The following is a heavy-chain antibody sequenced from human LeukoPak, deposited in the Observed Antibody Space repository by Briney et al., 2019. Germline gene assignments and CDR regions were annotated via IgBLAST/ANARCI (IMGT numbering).Heavy chain of an antibody. CDR3: AKGPYDSSGYYIDY. V-gene: IGHV3-23*01. D-gene: IGHD3-22*01. CDR2: ISGSGGST. J-gene: IGHJ4*02. CDR1: GLTFSSYA. Sequence: TGRSLRLSCAASGLTFSSYAMSSVRHAPGNGREWVSAISGSGGSTYYPDSVEGRFTISRDSTKNTLYLHMNSLRAEDTAVYYCAKGPYDSSGYYIDYWGQGTLVTVSS.